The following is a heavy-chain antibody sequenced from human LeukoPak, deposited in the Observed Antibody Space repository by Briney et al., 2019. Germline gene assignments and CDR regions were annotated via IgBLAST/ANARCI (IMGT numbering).Heavy chain of an antibody. CDR1: GFTFSDYY. J-gene: IGHJ4*02. CDR2: ISSSGSPI. CDR3: ARENVDTAMALDY. Sequence: PGGSLRLSCATSGFTFSDYYMSWIRQAPGKGLEWVSYISSSGSPIYYADSVKGRFTISRDNAKNSLFLQMNSLRAEDTAVYYCARENVDTAMALDYWGQGTLVTVSS. D-gene: IGHD5-18*01. V-gene: IGHV3-11*04.